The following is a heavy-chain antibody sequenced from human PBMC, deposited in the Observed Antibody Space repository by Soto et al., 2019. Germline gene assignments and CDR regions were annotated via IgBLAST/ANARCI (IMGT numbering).Heavy chain of an antibody. CDR3: AKVFRGGYIVGASPHFDY. Sequence: EVQLLESGGGLVQPGVSLRLSCAASGFTFSSYAMSWVRQAPGTGLEWVSAISGSGGSTYYADSVKGRFTNSRDNSKNTVDLQMNRPGAEGTAVYYCAKVFRGGYIVGASPHFDYWGQGTLVTVSS. V-gene: IGHV3-23*01. D-gene: IGHD1-26*01. CDR1: GFTFSSYA. CDR2: ISGSGGST. J-gene: IGHJ4*02.